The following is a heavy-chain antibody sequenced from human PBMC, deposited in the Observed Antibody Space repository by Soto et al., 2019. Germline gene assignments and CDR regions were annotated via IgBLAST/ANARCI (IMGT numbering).Heavy chain of an antibody. CDR2: IYYSGST. J-gene: IGHJ6*02. CDR3: ARVRRIVVRGYYYYGMDV. Sequence: TSETLSLTCTVSGGSISSYYWSWIRQPPGKGLEWIGYIYYSGSTNYNPSLKSRVTISVDTSKNQFSLKLSSVTAADTAVYYCARVRRIVVRGYYYYGMDVWGQGTTDPVSS. CDR1: GGSISSYY. D-gene: IGHD3-22*01. V-gene: IGHV4-59*01.